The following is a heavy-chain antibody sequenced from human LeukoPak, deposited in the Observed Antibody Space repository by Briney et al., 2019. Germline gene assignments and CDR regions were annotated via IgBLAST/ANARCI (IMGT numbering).Heavy chain of an antibody. V-gene: IGHV3-23*01. CDR2: ISGSGGST. D-gene: IGHD3-22*01. CDR1: GFTFSSYA. CDR3: AKVTYYYDSSGYYS. Sequence: PGGSLRLSCAASGFTFSSYAMSWVRQAPGKGLEWVSAISGSGGSTYYADSVKGRFTISRDNSKNTLYLQMNSLRAEDTAVYYCAKVTYYYDSSGYYSWGQGTLVTVSS. J-gene: IGHJ4*02.